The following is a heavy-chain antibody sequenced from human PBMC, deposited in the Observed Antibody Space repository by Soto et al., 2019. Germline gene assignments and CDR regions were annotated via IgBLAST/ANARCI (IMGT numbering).Heavy chain of an antibody. Sequence: ETLSLTCAVSGGSISSSNWWSWVRQPPGKGLEWIGEIYHSGSTNYNPSLKSRVTISVDKSKNQFSLKLSSVTAADTAVYYCARSIDIAVAGQLDPWGQGTLVTVSS. CDR3: ARSIDIAVAGQLDP. J-gene: IGHJ5*02. V-gene: IGHV4-4*02. CDR2: IYHSGST. D-gene: IGHD6-19*01. CDR1: GGSISSSNW.